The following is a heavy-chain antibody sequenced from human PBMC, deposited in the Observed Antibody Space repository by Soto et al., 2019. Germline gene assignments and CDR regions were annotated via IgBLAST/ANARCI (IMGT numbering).Heavy chain of an antibody. D-gene: IGHD4-4*01. Sequence: GGSLRLSCAASGFTFSSYEMNWVRQAPGKGLEWVSYISSSGSTIYYADSVKGRFTISRDNAKNSLYLQMNSLRAEDTAVYYCASYRGSTVTTYRAYYFDYWGQGTLVTVSS. CDR2: ISSSGSTI. CDR3: ASYRGSTVTTYRAYYFDY. V-gene: IGHV3-48*03. CDR1: GFTFSSYE. J-gene: IGHJ4*02.